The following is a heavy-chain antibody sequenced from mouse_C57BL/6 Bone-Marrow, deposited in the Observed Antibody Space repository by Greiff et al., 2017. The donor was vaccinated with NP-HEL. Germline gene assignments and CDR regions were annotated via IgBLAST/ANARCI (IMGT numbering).Heavy chain of an antibody. CDR3: ASVRQPYGAD. CDR2: IITGSGGT. J-gene: IGHJ3*01. Sequence: QVQLQQSGAELVRPGTSVKVSCRASGYAFTNSLIEWVKQRPGQGLAWIAFIITGSGGTNYTEKVKGKATLTADISSSPAYLQLTSLSSADSAVYFYASVRQPYGADWGQGRLVTVSA. CDR1: GYAFTNSL. V-gene: IGHV1-54*01. D-gene: IGHD3-2*01.